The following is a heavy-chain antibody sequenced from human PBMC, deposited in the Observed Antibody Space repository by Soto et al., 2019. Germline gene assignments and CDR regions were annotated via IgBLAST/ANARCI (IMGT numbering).Heavy chain of an antibody. CDR3: ASTHDSSGYYPYYYYGMDV. CDR2: INLSAGST. CDR1: GHTFTSYY. J-gene: IGHJ6*02. V-gene: IGHV1-46*01. D-gene: IGHD3-22*01. Sequence: ASVKVSCKASGHTFTSYYMHWVRQAPGQGLEWIGIINLSAGSTSYAQKFQGRVTITRDTSTSTAYMELSSLRSEDTAVYYCASTHDSSGYYPYYYYGMDVWGQGTTVTVS.